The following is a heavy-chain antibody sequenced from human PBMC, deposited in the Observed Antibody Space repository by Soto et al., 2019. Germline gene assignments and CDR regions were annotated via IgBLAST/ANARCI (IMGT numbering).Heavy chain of an antibody. V-gene: IGHV4-39*01. CDR3: ARQCRITKIVMLRQDDSDF. CDR2: ILYSGDT. D-gene: IGHD3-22*01. CDR1: SGSISSNSYL. J-gene: IGHJ6*03. Sequence: SATLSLTCSVSSGSISSNSYLWGWIRQPPGKGLEWIGAILYSGDTYYSESLKSRVTMSVDTAKNQFSLKLNSVTAADTAVYYCARQCRITKIVMLRQDDSDFWGKGTAV.